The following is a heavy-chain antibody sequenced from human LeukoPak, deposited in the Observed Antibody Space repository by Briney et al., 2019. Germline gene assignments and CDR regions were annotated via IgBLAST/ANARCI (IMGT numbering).Heavy chain of an antibody. CDR1: GGSISSDY. J-gene: IGHJ6*03. D-gene: IGHD3-10*01. CDR3: ARGQPMVRGVIIGTRYYYYYMDV. V-gene: IGHV4-59*01. Sequence: SETLSLTCTVSGGSISSDYWSWIRQPPGKGLERIGYIYYSVSTNYNPSLKSRVTISVDTSKNQFSLKLSSVTAADTAVYYCARGQPMVRGVIIGTRYYYYYMDVWGKGTTVTISS. CDR2: IYYSVST.